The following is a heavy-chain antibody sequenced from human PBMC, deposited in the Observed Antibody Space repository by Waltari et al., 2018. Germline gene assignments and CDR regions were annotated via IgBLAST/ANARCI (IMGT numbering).Heavy chain of an antibody. CDR2: MNPNSANT. CDR3: ARGRFGSRRGWFDP. J-gene: IGHJ5*02. CDR1: GSTFPSYD. D-gene: IGHD3-10*01. Sequence: QVQLVQSGAEVKKPGASVKVPCKASGSTFPSYDINWVRQATGQGLEWMGWMNPNSANTGYAQRFQGRVTMTRNTSISTAYMDLSSLRSEDTAVYYCARGRFGSRRGWFDPWGQGTLVTVSS. V-gene: IGHV1-8*01.